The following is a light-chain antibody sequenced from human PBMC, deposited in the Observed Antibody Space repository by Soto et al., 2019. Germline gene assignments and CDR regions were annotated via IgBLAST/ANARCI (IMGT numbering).Light chain of an antibody. Sequence: DIQMTQSPSSLSASVGDRVTITCQASQDISNYLNWYQQKPGKAPKLLIYDASNLETGVPSRFSGSGSGTDFTLTIRSLQPEDIATYYCQQYDNLLHTLGGGTKVDIK. CDR1: QDISNY. CDR3: QQYDNLLHT. V-gene: IGKV1-33*01. CDR2: DAS. J-gene: IGKJ4*01.